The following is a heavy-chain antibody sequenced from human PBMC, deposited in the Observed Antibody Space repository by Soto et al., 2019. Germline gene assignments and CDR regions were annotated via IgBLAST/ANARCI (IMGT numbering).Heavy chain of an antibody. Sequence: SETLSLTCTVSGGSISSYYWSWIRQPPGKGLEWIGYIYYSGSTNYNPSLKSRVTISVDTSKNQFSLKLSSVTAADTAVYYCAGEPVGASARNWFDPWGQGTLVTVSS. D-gene: IGHD1-26*01. CDR2: IYYSGST. CDR1: GGSISSYY. J-gene: IGHJ5*02. V-gene: IGHV4-59*01. CDR3: AGEPVGASARNWFDP.